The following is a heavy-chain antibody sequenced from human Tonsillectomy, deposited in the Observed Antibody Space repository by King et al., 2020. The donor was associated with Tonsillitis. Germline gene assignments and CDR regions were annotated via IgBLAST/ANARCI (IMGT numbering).Heavy chain of an antibody. CDR2: INPDNGGT. Sequence: VQLVQSGAEVKKPGASVKVSCEASGYTFTGYYIHWVRQAPGQGLEWMGWINPDNGGTKYAQNFQGRVTMTRDASISTAYMELSSLRSDDTAVYYCARDPPGGDSYFDYWGQGTQDTVSS. CDR1: GYTFTGYY. CDR3: ARDPPGGDSYFDY. D-gene: IGHD2-21*02. V-gene: IGHV1-2*02. J-gene: IGHJ4*02.